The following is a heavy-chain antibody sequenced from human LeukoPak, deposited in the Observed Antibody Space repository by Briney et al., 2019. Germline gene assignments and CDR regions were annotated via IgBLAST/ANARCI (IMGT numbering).Heavy chain of an antibody. D-gene: IGHD3-3*01. CDR2: ISGSGGST. Sequence: SGGSLRLSCAASGFTFSSYAMSWVRQAPGKGLEWVSAISGSGGSTYYADSVKGRFTISRDNSKNTLYLQMNSLRAEDTAVYYCARGPELRFLEWLLPFDYWGQGTLVTVSS. CDR3: ARGPELRFLEWLLPFDY. J-gene: IGHJ4*02. V-gene: IGHV3-23*01. CDR1: GFTFSSYA.